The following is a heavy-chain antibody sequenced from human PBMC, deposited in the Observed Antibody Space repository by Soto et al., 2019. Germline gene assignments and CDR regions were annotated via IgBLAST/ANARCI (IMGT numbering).Heavy chain of an antibody. V-gene: IGHV3-23*01. D-gene: IGHD1-26*01. CDR3: AKSGSFYVGHFDY. Sequence: PGGSLRLSCAASGFTFSNYAMNWVRQAPGKGLEWVAGISGSGGSTYYADSVKGRFTISRDNSKNTLYLQMNGLRAEDTAAHFCAKSGSFYVGHFDYWGQGALVTVSS. CDR1: GFTFSNYA. J-gene: IGHJ4*02. CDR2: ISGSGGST.